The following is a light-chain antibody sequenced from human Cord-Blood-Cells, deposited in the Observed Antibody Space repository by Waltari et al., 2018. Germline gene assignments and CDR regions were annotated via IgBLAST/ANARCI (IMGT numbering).Light chain of an antibody. CDR1: QSISSY. Sequence: DIQLTQSPSSLSASVGERVTITCRASQSISSYLNWYKQKPGKAPKLLIYAASSLQSGVPSRFSGSGSGTDFTLTISSLQPEDFATYYCQQSYSTLLTFGGGTKVEIK. CDR2: AAS. J-gene: IGKJ4*01. CDR3: QQSYSTLLT. V-gene: IGKV1-39*01.